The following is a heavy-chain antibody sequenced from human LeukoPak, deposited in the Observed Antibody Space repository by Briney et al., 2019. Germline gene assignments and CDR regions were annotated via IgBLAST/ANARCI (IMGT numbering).Heavy chain of an antibody. CDR3: AREEAGSSWSPRIFDY. V-gene: IGHV1-2*02. CDR2: INPNSGGT. Sequence: ASVKVSCKASGYSFTAYYMHWVRQAPGQGLEWMGWINPNSGGTNYAQKLQGRVTMTTDTSTSTAYMELRSLRSDDTAVYYCAREEAGSSWSPRIFDYWGQGTLVTVSS. CDR1: GYSFTAYY. J-gene: IGHJ4*02. D-gene: IGHD6-13*01.